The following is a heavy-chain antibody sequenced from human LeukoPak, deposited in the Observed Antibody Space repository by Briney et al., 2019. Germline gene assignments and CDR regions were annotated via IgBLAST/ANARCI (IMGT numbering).Heavy chain of an antibody. V-gene: IGHV3-30-3*01. D-gene: IGHD1-26*01. Sequence: QTGGSLRLSCAASGFTFSSYAMHWVRQAPGKGLEWVAVISYDGSNKYYADSVKGRFTISRDNSKNTLYLQMNSLRAEDTAVYYCARVYSGTLGYFDYWGQGTLVTVSS. J-gene: IGHJ4*02. CDR2: ISYDGSNK. CDR3: ARVYSGTLGYFDY. CDR1: GFTFSSYA.